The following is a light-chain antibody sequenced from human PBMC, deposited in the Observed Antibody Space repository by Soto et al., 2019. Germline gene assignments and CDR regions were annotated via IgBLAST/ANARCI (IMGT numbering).Light chain of an antibody. V-gene: IGKV4-1*01. Sequence: DIVMTQSPDSLAVSLGERATINCKSSQSVLSSSNNLNYLAWYQQKPGQPPKLLLYWASTRESGVPNRFSGSGSGPDFTLTISSLQAEDVAAYYCQQYYTTPPTFGQGTKVEIK. CDR1: QSVLSSSNNLNY. CDR2: WAS. J-gene: IGKJ1*01. CDR3: QQYYTTPPT.